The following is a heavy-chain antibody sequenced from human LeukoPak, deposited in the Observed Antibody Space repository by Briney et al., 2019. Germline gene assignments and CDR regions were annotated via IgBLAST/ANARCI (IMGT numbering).Heavy chain of an antibody. Sequence: PSETLSLTCAVYGGSFSGYYWRWLRQPPGKGVEWIGEINHSGSTNYNPSLKSRVTISVDTSKNQFSLKLSSVTAADTAVYYCARDPPSRWFGELSHNSYFDYWGQGTLVTVSS. V-gene: IGHV4-34*01. D-gene: IGHD3-10*01. CDR2: INHSGST. CDR1: GGSFSGYY. J-gene: IGHJ4*02. CDR3: ARDPPSRWFGELSHNSYFDY.